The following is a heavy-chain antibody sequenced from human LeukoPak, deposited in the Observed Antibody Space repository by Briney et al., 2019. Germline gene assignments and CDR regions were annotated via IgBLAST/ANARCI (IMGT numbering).Heavy chain of an antibody. V-gene: IGHV1-18*01. CDR1: GYTFTSYG. CDR2: ISAYNGNT. D-gene: IGHD1-26*01. J-gene: IGHJ6*03. CDR3: ARAEVLGGGSYAIHSYYYYMDV. Sequence: GASVKVSCKASGYTFTSYGISWVRQAPGQGLEWMGWISAYNGNTNYAQKFQGRVTITTDESTSTAYTELSSLRSEDTAVYYCARAEVLGGGSYAIHSYYYYMDVWGKGTTVTVSS.